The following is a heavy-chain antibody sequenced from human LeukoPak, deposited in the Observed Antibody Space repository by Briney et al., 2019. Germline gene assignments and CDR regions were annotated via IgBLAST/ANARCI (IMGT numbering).Heavy chain of an antibody. D-gene: IGHD5-12*01. J-gene: IGHJ3*02. Sequence: PGGSLRLSCTTSGFTFGDYAMSWVRQAPGKGLEWLGFVRSKTYGGTTEYAASVKGRFTISRDDSKSIAYLQINSLITEDTAMYYCTRDALRGSGLFSGDAFDIWGQGTVVTVSS. CDR2: VRSKTYGGTT. CDR1: GFTFGDYA. V-gene: IGHV3-49*04. CDR3: TRDALRGSGLFSGDAFDI.